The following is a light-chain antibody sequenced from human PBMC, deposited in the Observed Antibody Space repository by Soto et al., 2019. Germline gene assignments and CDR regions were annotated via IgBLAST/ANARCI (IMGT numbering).Light chain of an antibody. CDR1: QSISTY. J-gene: IGKJ1*01. V-gene: IGKV1-39*01. Sequence: DLPMTQSPSSLSASVGDRITITCRASQSISTYVNWYQQKPGKAPNLLIYSASSLESGVPSRFSGSGSGTDFTLTIRSLQPEDFATYFCQQSYSRPRAFGQGTKVEIK. CDR2: SAS. CDR3: QQSYSRPRA.